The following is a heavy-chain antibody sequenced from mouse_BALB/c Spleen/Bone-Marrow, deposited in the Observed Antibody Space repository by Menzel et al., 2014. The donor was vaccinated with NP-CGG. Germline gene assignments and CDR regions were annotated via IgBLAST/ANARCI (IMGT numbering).Heavy chain of an antibody. CDR3: AREGGYDGYYPLAY. D-gene: IGHD2-3*01. Sequence: VQLQQSGPELVKPGASMKISCKASGYSFTGYTMNWVKQSHGKNLEWIGLINPYDGGTSYNQKFEGKATLTVDKSSSTAYMEFLSLTSEDSAVYYCAREGGYDGYYPLAYWGQGTLVTVSA. V-gene: IGHV1-18*01. J-gene: IGHJ3*01. CDR1: GYSFTGYT. CDR2: INPYDGGT.